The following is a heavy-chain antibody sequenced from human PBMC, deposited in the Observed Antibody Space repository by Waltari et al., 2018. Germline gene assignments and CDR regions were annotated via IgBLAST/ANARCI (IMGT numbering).Heavy chain of an antibody. CDR1: GGSIPSDSYY. CDR2: IYYTGGT. CDR3: VRRRDGYNGIDD. J-gene: IGHJ4*02. D-gene: IGHD5-12*01. Sequence: QLHLQESGPGLVQPSETLSLTCIVSGGSIPSDSYYWGWIRQPPGKGLEYIGTIYYTGGTYYNPSLKSRITMSVDMSKNQFSLNLRSVTAADTAVYFCVRRRDGYNGIDDWGQGTLVTVSS. V-gene: IGHV4-39*01.